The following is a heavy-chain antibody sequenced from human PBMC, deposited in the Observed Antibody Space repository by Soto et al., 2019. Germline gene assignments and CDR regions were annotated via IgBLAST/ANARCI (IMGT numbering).Heavy chain of an antibody. J-gene: IGHJ6*02. D-gene: IGHD6-6*01. CDR3: ARLGAARKSSYYYYGMDV. CDR2: IYYSGST. V-gene: IGHV4-39*01. Sequence: SETLSLTCTVSGGSISSSSYYWGWIRQPPGKGLEWIGSIYYSGSTYYNPSLKSRVTISVDTSKNQFSLKLSSVTAADTAVYYCARLGAARKSSYYYYGMDVWGQGTTVTVS. CDR1: GGSISSSSYY.